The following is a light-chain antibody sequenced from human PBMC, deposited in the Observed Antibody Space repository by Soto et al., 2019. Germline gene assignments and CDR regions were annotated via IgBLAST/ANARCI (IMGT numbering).Light chain of an antibody. CDR3: LLYYSGNYVV. Sequence: QAVVTQEPSLTVSPGGTVTLTCASSTGAVTSDHYPYWVQQKPGQAPRTLIYDASSRHSWTPARFSGSLLGGKCALTLSGAQPEDEAEYFCLLYYSGNYVVFGGGTKLTVL. J-gene: IGLJ2*01. CDR2: DAS. V-gene: IGLV7-46*01. CDR1: TGAVTSDHY.